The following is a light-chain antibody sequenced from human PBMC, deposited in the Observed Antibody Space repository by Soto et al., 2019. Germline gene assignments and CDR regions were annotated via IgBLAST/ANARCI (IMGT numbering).Light chain of an antibody. CDR1: DSNVGTFS. Sequence: QSVLPQPPSASGTPGQRVIISCSGSDSNVGTFSVNWYQQVPGAAPKLLIYTNNRRPAGVPDRFSGSKSVTSASLAISGLRSEDEADYYCAAWDNRLEGYVFGSGTQLTVL. V-gene: IGLV1-44*01. CDR3: AAWDNRLEGYV. CDR2: TNN. J-gene: IGLJ6*01.